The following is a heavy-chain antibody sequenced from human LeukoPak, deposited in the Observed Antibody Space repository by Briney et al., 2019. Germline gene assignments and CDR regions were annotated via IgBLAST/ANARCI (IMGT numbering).Heavy chain of an antibody. D-gene: IGHD1-1*01. CDR2: ISGSVGST. V-gene: IGHV3-23*01. Sequence: GGSLRLSCAASGFTFSSYAMSWVRQAPGKGLEWVSAISGSVGSTYYADSVKGRFTISRDNSKNTLYLQMNSLRAEDTAVYYCAKGTYNNAAWSSAIPQLVQDGFDPWGQGTLVTVSS. CDR3: AKGTYNNAAWSSAIPQLVQDGFDP. CDR1: GFTFSSYA. J-gene: IGHJ5*02.